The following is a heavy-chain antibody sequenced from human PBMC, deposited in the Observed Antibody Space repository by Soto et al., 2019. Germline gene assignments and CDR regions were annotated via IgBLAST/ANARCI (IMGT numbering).Heavy chain of an antibody. D-gene: IGHD3-22*01. CDR3: ARSPPGGYHYYYGMDV. CDR1: GFTFNTYA. Sequence: GGSLRLSCTASGFTFNTYAMHWVRQAPGRGLEWVAIISSDGFNKYYADSVKGRFTISRDNSKNTLYVQMNSLRAEDTAVYYCARSPPGGYHYYYGMDVWGQGTTVTVSS. CDR2: ISSDGFNK. J-gene: IGHJ6*02. V-gene: IGHV3-30*03.